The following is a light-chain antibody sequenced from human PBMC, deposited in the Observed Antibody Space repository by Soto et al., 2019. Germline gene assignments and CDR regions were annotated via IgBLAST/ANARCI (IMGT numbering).Light chain of an antibody. J-gene: IGKJ1*01. CDR2: GAS. Sequence: EIVLTQSPGTLSLSPGERAALSCRASQGFSSSFLAWYQHRPGQAPRLLIYGASSRATGIPDRFSGSRSGTXFXLXXSXXXXEDFAVYYCQQYGHSPTFGPGTTVEI. V-gene: IGKV3-20*01. CDR1: QGFSSSF. CDR3: QQYGHSPT.